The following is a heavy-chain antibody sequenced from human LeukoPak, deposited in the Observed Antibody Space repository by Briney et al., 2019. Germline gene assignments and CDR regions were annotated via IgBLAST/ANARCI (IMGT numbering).Heavy chain of an antibody. CDR2: ISSSGAST. CDR3: SSDRPPSRAYPVFDY. D-gene: IGHD2-2*01. CDR1: GFTFSSYA. Sequence: GRSLTLSCVASGFTFSSYAVRWVSQAAGNGREWVSGISSSGASTVYADSVKGRFTISRDYAKNSLYMRSTSLRTEYTAITYRSSDRPPSRAYPVFDYWGQGTLVTVSS. V-gene: IGHV3-23*01. J-gene: IGHJ4*02.